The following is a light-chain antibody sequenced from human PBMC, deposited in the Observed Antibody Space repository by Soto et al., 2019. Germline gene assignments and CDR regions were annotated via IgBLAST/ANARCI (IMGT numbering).Light chain of an antibody. CDR1: SSDVGGFNY. CDR2: DVS. J-gene: IGLJ1*01. V-gene: IGLV2-14*03. CDR3: ASYTTRTTSV. Sequence: QSVLTQPASVSGSPGQSIAISCTGTSSDVGGFNYVSWYQQHPGKAPKLLIYDVSSRPSGVSDRFSGSKSGNTASLTISGLQAEDEADYYCASYTTRTTSVFGAGTKVTVL.